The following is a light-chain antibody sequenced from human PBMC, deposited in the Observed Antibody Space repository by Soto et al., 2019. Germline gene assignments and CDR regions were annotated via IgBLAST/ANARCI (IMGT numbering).Light chain of an antibody. CDR1: QSVSTY. Sequence: EIVMTQSPVTLSVSPGERATLSCRASQSVSTYLAWYQQKPGQAPRLLIYGASTRATGIPARFSGSGSGTEFTLTISSLQSEDFAVYYCQQYNNWPPVTFGQGTKVDIK. V-gene: IGKV3-15*01. CDR3: QQYNNWPPVT. CDR2: GAS. J-gene: IGKJ1*01.